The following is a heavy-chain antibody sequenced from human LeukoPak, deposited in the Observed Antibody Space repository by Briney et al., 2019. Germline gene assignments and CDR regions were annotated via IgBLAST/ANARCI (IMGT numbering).Heavy chain of an antibody. V-gene: IGHV3-74*01. D-gene: IGHD4-23*01. J-gene: IGHJ4*02. CDR2: INSDGRST. CDR1: GFTFTNYG. CDR3: ARNSKGMSN. Sequence: PGGSLRLSCVASGFTFTNYGMMWVRQAPGKGLVWVSYINSDGRSTTYADSVKGRFTISRDNAKNTLYLQMSSLRAEDTAMYYCARNSKGMSNWGQGTLVIVSS.